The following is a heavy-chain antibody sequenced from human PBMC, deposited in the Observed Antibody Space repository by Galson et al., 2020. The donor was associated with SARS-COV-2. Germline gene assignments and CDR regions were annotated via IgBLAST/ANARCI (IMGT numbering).Heavy chain of an antibody. CDR3: VRDLYGRDDF. CDR2: INRDGSFS. J-gene: IGHJ4*02. D-gene: IGHD3-10*01. V-gene: IGHV3-74*01. Sequence: GGSLRLSCAASGFTFSSFWMHWVRQVPGKGLVWISHINRDGSFSEYGDSMRGRFTISRDNAKDTLYLQMNSLGIDDTAIYYCVRDLYGRDDFWGQGTLVTVSS. CDR1: GFTFSSFW.